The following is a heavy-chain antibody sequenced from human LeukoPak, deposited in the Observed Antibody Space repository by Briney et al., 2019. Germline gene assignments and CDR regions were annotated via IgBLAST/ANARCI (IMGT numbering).Heavy chain of an antibody. Sequence: ASVKVSCKASGYTFTSYAITWVRQAPGQGLEWMGWISVYNGHTNYAQKLQARVTMTTDTSTSTAYMELRSLRSEDTAVYYCARDGGYSSGWYEGNWFDPWGQGTLVTVSS. D-gene: IGHD6-19*01. CDR1: GYTFTSYA. V-gene: IGHV1-18*01. CDR3: ARDGGYSSGWYEGNWFDP. J-gene: IGHJ5*02. CDR2: ISVYNGHT.